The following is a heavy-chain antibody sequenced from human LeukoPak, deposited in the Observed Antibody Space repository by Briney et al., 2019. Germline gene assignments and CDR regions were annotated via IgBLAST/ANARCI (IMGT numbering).Heavy chain of an antibody. D-gene: IGHD2-2*01. CDR2: IRYDGSNK. Sequence: GGSLRLSCAASGFTFSSYGMHWVRQAPGKGLEWVAFIRYDGSNKYYADSVKGRFTISRDNSKNTLYLQMNSLRAEETAVYYCAKDSGVPAAARYLDYWGQGTLVTVSS. V-gene: IGHV3-30*02. CDR1: GFTFSSYG. J-gene: IGHJ4*02. CDR3: AKDSGVPAAARYLDY.